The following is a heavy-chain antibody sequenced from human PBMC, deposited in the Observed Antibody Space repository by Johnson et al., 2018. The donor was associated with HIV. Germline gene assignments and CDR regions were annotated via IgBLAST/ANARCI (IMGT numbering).Heavy chain of an antibody. V-gene: IGHV3-30*04. CDR1: GFTFSSYA. J-gene: IGHJ3*02. CDR2: ISYDGSNK. Sequence: QVQLLESGGGVVQPGRSLRLSCAASGFTFSSYAMHWVRQAPGKGLEWVAVISYDGSNKYYADSVKGRFTISRDNSKNTLYLQMNSLRAEDTAVYYCASQPGDAFDIWGQGTMVTVSS. CDR3: ASQPGDAFDI.